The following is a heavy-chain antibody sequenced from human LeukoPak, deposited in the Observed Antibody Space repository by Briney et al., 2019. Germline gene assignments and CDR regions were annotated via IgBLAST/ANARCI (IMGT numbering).Heavy chain of an antibody. J-gene: IGHJ5*01. D-gene: IGHD6-19*01. CDR3: ARGRGAVGAVHPGVTVAGYGGNWFDS. V-gene: IGHV4-59*01. Sequence: SETLSLTCTVSGVSISSYYWSWIRQPPAPGLGWVWYIYYSGSTNSNPALMSRVTISVDTSKSQFALKLSSVTAADTAVYYCARGRGAVGAVHPGVTVAGYGGNWFDSWGQGTLVTVSS. CDR1: GVSISSYY. CDR2: IYYSGST.